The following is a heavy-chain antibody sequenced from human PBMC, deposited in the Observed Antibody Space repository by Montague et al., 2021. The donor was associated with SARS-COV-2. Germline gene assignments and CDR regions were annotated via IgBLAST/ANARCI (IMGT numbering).Heavy chain of an antibody. CDR1: GFTFSSYG. D-gene: IGHD6-19*01. Sequence: SLRLSCAASGFTFSSYGMFWVRQTPGKGLEWVSAISGGGDMTHYADSVKGRFTISRDNSKNTLYLQMNTLRAEDTAVYFCAKKTIAVPGSPHFDSWGQGTLVTVSS. V-gene: IGHV3-23*01. J-gene: IGHJ4*02. CDR3: AKKTIAVPGSPHFDS. CDR2: ISGGGDMT.